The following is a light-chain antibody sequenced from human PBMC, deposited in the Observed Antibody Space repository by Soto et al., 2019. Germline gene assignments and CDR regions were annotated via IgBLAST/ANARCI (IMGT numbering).Light chain of an antibody. V-gene: IGKV1D-8*01. CDR2: KAS. Sequence: ICMTHSPALLSASTLYRVTISFRMSQGISSYLAWYLQKPGKAPKLLIYKASTLETGAPSRFSGSGSGTEFTLTIRSLQPDEFATYYCQHYNSPWRFGQGTKVDNK. CDR3: QHYNSPWR. J-gene: IGKJ1*01. CDR1: QGISSY.